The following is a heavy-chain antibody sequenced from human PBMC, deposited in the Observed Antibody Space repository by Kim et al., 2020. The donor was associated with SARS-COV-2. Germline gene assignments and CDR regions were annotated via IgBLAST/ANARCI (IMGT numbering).Heavy chain of an antibody. CDR2: IYYSGST. D-gene: IGHD4-4*01. CDR3: ARDRDYSNYFYAFDI. CDR1: GGSISSGDYY. J-gene: IGHJ3*02. Sequence: SETLSLSCTVSGGSISSGDYYWSWIRQPPGKGLEWIGYIYYSGSTYYNPSLKSRVTISVDTSKNQFSLKLSSVTAADTAVYYCARDRDYSNYFYAFDIWGQGTMVTVSS. V-gene: IGHV4-30-4*01.